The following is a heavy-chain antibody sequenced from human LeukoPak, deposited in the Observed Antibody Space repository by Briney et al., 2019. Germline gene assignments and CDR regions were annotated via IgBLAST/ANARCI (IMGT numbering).Heavy chain of an antibody. Sequence: ASVKVSCKASGYTFTSYDINWVRQAPGQGLEWMGIINPSGGSTSYAQKFQGRVTMTRDTSTSTVYMELSSLRSEDTAVYYCARDRGRRAARHDAFDIWGQGTMVTVSS. CDR3: ARDRGRRAARHDAFDI. CDR2: INPSGGST. V-gene: IGHV1-46*01. D-gene: IGHD6-6*01. J-gene: IGHJ3*02. CDR1: GYTFTSYD.